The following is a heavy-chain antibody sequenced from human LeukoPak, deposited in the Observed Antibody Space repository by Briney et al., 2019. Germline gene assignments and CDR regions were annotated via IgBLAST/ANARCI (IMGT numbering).Heavy chain of an antibody. V-gene: IGHV3-7*03. CDR2: IKQDESEK. CDR1: GFPFSSYW. Sequence: PGGSLRLSCAASGFPFSSYWMNWVRQAPGKGLEWVANIKQDESEKYYVDSEKGGFTVSRDNNKSTLYLQMNSLRAEDTAIYYCTRTPMSGGLPGAIDYWGQGTVITVSS. D-gene: IGHD3-16*01. CDR3: TRTPMSGGLPGAIDY. J-gene: IGHJ4*02.